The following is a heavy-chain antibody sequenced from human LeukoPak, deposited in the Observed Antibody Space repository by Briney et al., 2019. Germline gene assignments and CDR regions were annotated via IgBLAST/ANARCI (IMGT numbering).Heavy chain of an antibody. CDR3: AKDPRRYSRTGGYFDY. V-gene: IGHV3-30*02. J-gene: IGHJ4*02. CDR1: GFTFSSYG. D-gene: IGHD6-13*01. Sequence: GGSLRLSCAASGFTFSSYGMHWVRQAPGKGLDWVAFIHFDGNTNFSSDSVKGRFTISRDNAKNTLYLQMNSLRAEDTAVYYCAKDPRRYSRTGGYFDYWGQGTLVTVSS. CDR2: IHFDGNTN.